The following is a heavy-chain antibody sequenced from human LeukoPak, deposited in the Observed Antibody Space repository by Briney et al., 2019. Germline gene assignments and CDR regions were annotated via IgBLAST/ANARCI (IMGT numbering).Heavy chain of an antibody. V-gene: IGHV3-48*04. CDR2: ISSTGSTI. Sequence: GGSLRLSCAPSTFPFSSNSMNWVRQAPGKGLEWVSYISSTGSTIYYADSVKGRFTISRDNAKNSLYLQMNSLRAEDTAVYYCARIGRLDSWGQGTLVTVSS. J-gene: IGHJ4*02. CDR3: ARIGRLDS. D-gene: IGHD2-21*02. CDR1: TFPFSSNS.